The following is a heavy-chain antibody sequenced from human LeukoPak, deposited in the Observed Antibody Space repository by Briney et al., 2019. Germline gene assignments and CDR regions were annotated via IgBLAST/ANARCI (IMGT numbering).Heavy chain of an antibody. V-gene: IGHV3-74*01. Sequence: GGSLRLSCAASGFTFSTYWMHWVRQAPGKGLVWVSQINTDGNSTTYADSVKGRFTISRDNSKNTLYLQMNSLRAEDTAVYYCAKTGRGGMTGAFDIWGQGTMVTVSS. J-gene: IGHJ3*02. CDR1: GFTFSTYW. CDR2: INTDGNST. CDR3: AKTGRGGMTGAFDI. D-gene: IGHD3-10*01.